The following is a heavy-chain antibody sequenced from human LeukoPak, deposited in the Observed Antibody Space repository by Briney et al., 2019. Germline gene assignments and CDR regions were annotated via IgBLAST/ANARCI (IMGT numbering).Heavy chain of an antibody. D-gene: IGHD1-26*01. Sequence: GGSLRLSCAASGFTVSSNYMSWVRQAPGKGLEWVSIIYSGGSTFYADSVKGRFTISRDNAKNSLYLQMNSLRAEDTAVYYCARERETDYWGQETLVTVSS. J-gene: IGHJ4*02. CDR3: ARERETDY. V-gene: IGHV3-53*01. CDR1: GFTVSSNY. CDR2: IYSGGST.